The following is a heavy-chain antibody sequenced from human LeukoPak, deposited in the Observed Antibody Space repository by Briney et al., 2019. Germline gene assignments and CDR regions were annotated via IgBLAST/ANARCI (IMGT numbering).Heavy chain of an antibody. CDR3: AHSRYTYAYAFDS. J-gene: IGHJ4*02. D-gene: IGHD3-16*02. Sequence: ESGPTLVKPTQTLTLTCSFSGFSLTTDGVAVGWIRQPPGKALEWLALIYWDDDKRYSPSLQSRLTINRDTFENRVVLTMTNMDPVDTATYYCAHSRYTYAYAFDSWGRGILVTVSS. CDR1: GFSLTTDGVA. CDR2: IYWDDDK. V-gene: IGHV2-5*02.